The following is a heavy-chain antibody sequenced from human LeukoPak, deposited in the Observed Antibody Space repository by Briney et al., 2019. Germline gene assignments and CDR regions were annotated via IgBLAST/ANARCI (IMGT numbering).Heavy chain of an antibody. CDR3: ARVLRYSSSSVYYYYYMDV. Sequence: SETLSLTCAVYGGSFSGYYWSWIRQPPGKGLEWIGYIYYSGSTNYNPSLKSRVTISVDTSKDQFSLKLSSVTAADTAVYYCARVLRYSSSSVYYYYYMDVWGKGTTATVSS. CDR2: IYYSGST. CDR1: GGSFSGYY. D-gene: IGHD6-6*01. J-gene: IGHJ6*03. V-gene: IGHV4-59*01.